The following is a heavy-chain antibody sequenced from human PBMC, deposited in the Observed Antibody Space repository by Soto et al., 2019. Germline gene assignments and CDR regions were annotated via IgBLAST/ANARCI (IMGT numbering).Heavy chain of an antibody. CDR2: IFSNDEK. J-gene: IGHJ4*02. Sequence: SGPTLVNPTETLTLTCTVSGFSLSNARMGVSWIRQPPGKALEWLAHIFSNDEKSYSTSLKSRLTISKDTSKSQVVLTMTNMDPVDTATYYCARTSPHRQPAEGYSSGWDFDYWGQGTLVTVSS. CDR1: GFSLSNARMG. V-gene: IGHV2-26*01. CDR3: ARTSPHRQPAEGYSSGWDFDY. D-gene: IGHD6-19*01.